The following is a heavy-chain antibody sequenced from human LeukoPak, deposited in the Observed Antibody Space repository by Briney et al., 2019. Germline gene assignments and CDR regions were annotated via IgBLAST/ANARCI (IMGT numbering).Heavy chain of an antibody. CDR1: GGSFSGYY. V-gene: IGHV4-34*01. CDR3: ARGLGFDY. Sequence: KPSETLSLTCAVYGGSFSGYYWSWIRQPPGKGLEWIGEIKHCGSTNYNPSLKSRVTVSVDTSKNQFSLKLSSVTAADTAVYYCARGLGFDYWGQGTLDTVSS. J-gene: IGHJ4*02. CDR2: IKHCGST.